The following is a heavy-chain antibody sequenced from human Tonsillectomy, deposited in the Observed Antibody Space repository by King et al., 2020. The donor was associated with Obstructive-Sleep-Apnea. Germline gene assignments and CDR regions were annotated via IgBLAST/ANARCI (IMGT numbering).Heavy chain of an antibody. CDR3: ARDSGDSGYDSRPI. D-gene: IGHD5-12*01. CDR2: ITSSSNTI. V-gene: IGHV3-48*04. Sequence: VQLVESGGGLVQPGGSLRLSCAASGFTFISYSMNWVRQAPGKGLEWGSYITSSSNTIFYADSVRGRCTISRDNAKNSLYLQMNSLRAEDTAVYYCARDSGDSGYDSRPIWGQGILVTVSS. CDR1: GFTFISYS. J-gene: IGHJ4*02.